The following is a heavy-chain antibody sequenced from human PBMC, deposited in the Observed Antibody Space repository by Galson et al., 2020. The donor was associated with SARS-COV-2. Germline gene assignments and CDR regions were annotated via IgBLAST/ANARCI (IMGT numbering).Heavy chain of an antibody. D-gene: IGHD3-9*01. J-gene: IGHJ4*02. CDR1: GFTFSSYA. Sequence: GESLKISCAASGFTFSSYAMSWVRQAPGKGLEWVSVISGSGGSTNYADSVKGRFTISRDNSKNTVYLQMNSLRAEDTAVYYCAKLDSYHILTGYFGYWGQGTLVTVSS. V-gene: IGHV3-23*01. CDR3: AKLDSYHILTGYFGY. CDR2: ISGSGGST.